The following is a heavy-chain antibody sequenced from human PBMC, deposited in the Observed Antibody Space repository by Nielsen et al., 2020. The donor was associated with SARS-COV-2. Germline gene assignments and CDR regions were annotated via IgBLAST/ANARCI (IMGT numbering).Heavy chain of an antibody. V-gene: IGHV1-3*01. CDR1: GYTFTSFA. CDR2: INAGNGNT. D-gene: IGHD3-22*01. Sequence: ASVKVSCKTSGYTFTSFAIHWVRQAPGQSLEWMGWINAGNGNTKYSQKFQGRVTMTRDTSANTAYMELRSLRSDDTAVYYCARVWDSSGYSVDYWGQGTLVTVSS. CDR3: ARVWDSSGYSVDY. J-gene: IGHJ4*02.